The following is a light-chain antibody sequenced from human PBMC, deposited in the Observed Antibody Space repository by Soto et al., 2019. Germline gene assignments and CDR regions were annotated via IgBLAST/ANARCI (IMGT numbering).Light chain of an antibody. CDR3: QQLNSYPPWT. CDR1: QDISSY. CDR2: SAS. Sequence: DVQLTQSPSFLSASVGDRLTITCRASQDISSYLAWYQRKPGKAPKLLIHSASTLHSGVPLRFSGRGSGTEFTLTISGLQPDDFATYYCQQLNSYPPWTFGQGTKVDIK. V-gene: IGKV1-9*01. J-gene: IGKJ1*01.